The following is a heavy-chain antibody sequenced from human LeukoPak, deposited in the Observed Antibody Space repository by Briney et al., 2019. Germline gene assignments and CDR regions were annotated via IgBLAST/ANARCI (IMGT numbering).Heavy chain of an antibody. CDR2: INHSGST. CDR3: ARGLGGIAARPGDY. D-gene: IGHD6-6*01. V-gene: IGHV4-34*01. CDR1: GGSFSGYY. Sequence: SETPSLTCAVYGGSFSGYYWSWIRQPPGKGLEWIGEINHSGSTNYNPSLKSRVTISVDTSKNQFSLKLSSVTAADTAVYYCARGLGGIAARPGDYWGQGTLVTVSS. J-gene: IGHJ4*02.